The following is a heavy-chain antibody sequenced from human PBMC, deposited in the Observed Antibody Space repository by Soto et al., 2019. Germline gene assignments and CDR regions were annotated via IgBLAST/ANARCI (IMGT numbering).Heavy chain of an antibody. CDR1: GGSISSGGYY. CDR2: IYYSGST. V-gene: IGHV4-31*03. D-gene: IGHD2-2*01. Sequence: QVQLQESGPGLVKPSQTLSLTCTVSGGSISSGGYYWSWIRQHPGKGLEWIGYIYYSGSTYYNPSLKSRVTISVDTSKNPVSLKLSSVTAADTAVYYCATSRGPIGVVVPAAIAQQVFGWGQGTLVTVSS. J-gene: IGHJ4*02. CDR3: ATSRGPIGVVVPAAIAQQVFG.